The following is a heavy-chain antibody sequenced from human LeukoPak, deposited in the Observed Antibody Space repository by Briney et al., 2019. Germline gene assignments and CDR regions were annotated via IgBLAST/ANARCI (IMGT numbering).Heavy chain of an antibody. CDR1: GGTFTSYA. V-gene: IGHV1-69*06. Sequence: SVKVSCKASGGTFTSYAISWVRQAPGQGLEWMGGIIPIFGTANYAQKFQGRVTITADKSTSTAYMELSSLRSEDTAVYYCARGVGATRSFYLGYYYYMDVWGKGTTVTVSS. CDR3: ARGVGATRSFYLGYYYYMDV. D-gene: IGHD1-26*01. CDR2: IIPIFGTA. J-gene: IGHJ6*03.